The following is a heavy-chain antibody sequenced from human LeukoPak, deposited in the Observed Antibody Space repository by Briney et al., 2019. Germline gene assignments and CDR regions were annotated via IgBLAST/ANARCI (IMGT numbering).Heavy chain of an antibody. Sequence: GGSLRLSCAASGFTFSSYSMNWVRQAPGKGLEWVSGISGSAGGTYYADSVKGRFTISRDNSKNTLYLQMNSLRAEDTAVYFCAKVVFVLTNLYYFDCWGQGTLVTVSS. CDR1: GFTFSSYS. D-gene: IGHD3-10*01. CDR2: ISGSAGGT. J-gene: IGHJ4*02. V-gene: IGHV3-23*01. CDR3: AKVVFVLTNLYYFDC.